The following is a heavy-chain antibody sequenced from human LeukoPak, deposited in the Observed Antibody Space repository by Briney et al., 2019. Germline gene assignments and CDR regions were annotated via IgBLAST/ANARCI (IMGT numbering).Heavy chain of an antibody. CDR2: INHSGST. V-gene: IGHV4-34*01. CDR1: GGSFSGYY. CDR3: ARWVVAADYYYYMDV. Sequence: SETLSLTCAVYGGSFSGYYWSWIRQPPGKGLEWIGEINHSGSTNSNPSLKSRVTISVDTSKNQFSLKLSSVTAADTGVYYCARWVVAADYYYYMDVWGKGTTVTVSS. D-gene: IGHD2-15*01. J-gene: IGHJ6*03.